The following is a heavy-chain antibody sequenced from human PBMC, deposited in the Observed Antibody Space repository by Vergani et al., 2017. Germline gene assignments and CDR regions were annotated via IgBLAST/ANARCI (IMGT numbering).Heavy chain of an antibody. CDR2: IYYSGST. V-gene: IGHV4-39*02. Sequence: QVQLQESGPGLVKPSETLSLTCTVSNDSVSNTFYYWGWIRQTPGKGLEWIGSIYYSGSTYYNPSLKSRVTISVDTSKNQFSLKLSSVTAADTAVYYCARELSYYYGSGSDDYNPYYYEGMDVWGPGTTVTVSS. J-gene: IGHJ6*02. CDR3: ARELSYYYGSGSDDYNPYYYEGMDV. D-gene: IGHD3-10*01. CDR1: NDSVSNTFYY.